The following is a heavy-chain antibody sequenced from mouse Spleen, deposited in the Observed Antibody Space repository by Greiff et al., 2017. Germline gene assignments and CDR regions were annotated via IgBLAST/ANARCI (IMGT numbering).Heavy chain of an antibody. CDR1: GYTFTDYT. CDR3: AMDYGSSWAWFAY. V-gene: IGHV1-78*01. Sequence: QVQLKESDAELVKPGASVKISCKASGYTFTDYTIHWMKQRPEQGLEWIGYIYPRDGSTKYNEKFKGKATLTADKSSSTAYMQLNSLTSEDSAVYFCAMDYGSSWAWFAYWGQGTLVTVSA. CDR2: IYPRDGST. D-gene: IGHD1-1*01. J-gene: IGHJ3*01.